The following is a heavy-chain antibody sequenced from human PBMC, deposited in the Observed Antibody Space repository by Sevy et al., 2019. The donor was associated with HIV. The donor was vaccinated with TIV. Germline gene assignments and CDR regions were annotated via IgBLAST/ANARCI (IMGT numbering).Heavy chain of an antibody. J-gene: IGHJ4*02. V-gene: IGHV4-4*07. D-gene: IGHD2-15*01. CDR1: GGSISDYY. CDR3: ARGPQSCNSVSCYSALS. Sequence: SETLSLICTVSGGSISDYYWTWIRQPAGKGLEWLGRIYISGSTEYNPSLKSRVSMSLDTSKNTFSLKLTSMTAADTAVYYCARGPQSCNSVSCYSALSWGQGILVTVSS. CDR2: IYISGST.